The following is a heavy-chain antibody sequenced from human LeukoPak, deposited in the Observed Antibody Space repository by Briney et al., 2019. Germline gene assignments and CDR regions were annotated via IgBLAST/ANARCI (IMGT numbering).Heavy chain of an antibody. CDR1: GFTVSSNY. J-gene: IGHJ4*02. V-gene: IGHV3-53*01. CDR3: ARGGIQVWKWAFDY. CDR2: IYSDSST. D-gene: IGHD5-18*01. Sequence: PGGSLRLSCAASGFTVSSNYMSWVRQAPGKGLEWVSVIYSDSSTYYADSVKGRFTISRDNSKNTLYLQMNSLRAEDTAVYSCARGGIQVWKWAFDYWGQGTLVTVSS.